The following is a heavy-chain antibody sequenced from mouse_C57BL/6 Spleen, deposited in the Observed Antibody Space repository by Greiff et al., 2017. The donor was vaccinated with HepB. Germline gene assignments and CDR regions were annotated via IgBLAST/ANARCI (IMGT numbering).Heavy chain of an antibody. Sequence: EVMLVESGGDLVKPGGSLKLSCAASGFTFSSYGMSWVRQTPDKRLEWVATISSGGSYTYYPDSVKGRFTISRDNAKNTLYLQMSSLKSEDTAMYYCDRQEGYYVAYWGQGTLVTVSA. CDR2: ISSGGSYT. D-gene: IGHD2-3*01. J-gene: IGHJ3*01. V-gene: IGHV5-6*01. CDR1: GFTFSSYG. CDR3: DRQEGYYVAY.